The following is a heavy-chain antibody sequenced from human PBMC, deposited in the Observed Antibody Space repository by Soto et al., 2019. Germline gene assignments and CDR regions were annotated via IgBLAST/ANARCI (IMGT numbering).Heavy chain of an antibody. J-gene: IGHJ3*01. CDR1: DGSISSSSYF. CDR2: IFSGGST. D-gene: IGHD3-9*01. V-gene: IGHV4-39*01. CDR3: ASPYVLTYAFDV. Sequence: QLQLQESGPGLVKPSETLSLICTVSDGSISSSSYFWGWIRQPPGMGLEWVGSIFSGGSTNYNPSLKSRATISVDTSKTQFSLRLSSVTAADTAVYYCASPYVLTYAFDVWGQGTMVTVSS.